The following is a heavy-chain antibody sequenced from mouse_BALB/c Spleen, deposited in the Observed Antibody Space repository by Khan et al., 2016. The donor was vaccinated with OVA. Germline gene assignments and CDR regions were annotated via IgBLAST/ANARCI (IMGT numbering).Heavy chain of an antibody. Sequence: VQLQQSGPEVVKPGASLKVSCKASGYTFTDYIIGWVKQSTRQGLEWIGDIFPGSNTPYYNEKFKDKATLNADISSNTAYMQLSSLTSEDSAVYFCARGGYSAFSYWGQGTLVTVSA. CDR1: GYTFTDYI. CDR3: ARGGYSAFSY. V-gene: IGHV1-77*01. D-gene: IGHD2-3*01. J-gene: IGHJ3*01. CDR2: IFPGSNTP.